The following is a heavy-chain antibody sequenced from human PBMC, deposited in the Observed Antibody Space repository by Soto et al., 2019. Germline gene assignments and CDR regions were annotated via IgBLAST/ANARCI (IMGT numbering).Heavy chain of an antibody. Sequence: QVQLVQSGAEVKKPGASVNISCQASGFTFSDTLINWVRQGPGQRLEWMGWINPANGNTRYSESFQGRVTISSLSSASTAYVALSDLTSEDTAVYYCARDIVSVVPRGNDAFDVWGQATLITVSS. J-gene: IGHJ3*01. CDR2: INPANGNT. CDR1: GFTFSDTL. D-gene: IGHD1-26*01. V-gene: IGHV1-3*01. CDR3: ARDIVSVVPRGNDAFDV.